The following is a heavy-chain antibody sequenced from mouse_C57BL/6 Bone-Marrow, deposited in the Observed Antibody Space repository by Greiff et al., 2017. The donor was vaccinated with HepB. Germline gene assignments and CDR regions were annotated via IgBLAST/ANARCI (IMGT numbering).Heavy chain of an antibody. D-gene: IGHD1-1*01. CDR2: ISSGGSYT. J-gene: IGHJ2*01. CDR1: GFTFSSYG. CDR3: ARRMLLRDY. Sequence: EVKLEESGGDLVKPGGSLKLSCAASGFTFSSYGMSWVRQTPDKRLEWVATISSGGSYTYYPDSVKGRFTISRDNAKNTLYLQMSSLKSEDTAMYYCARRMLLRDYWGQGTTLTVSS. V-gene: IGHV5-6*02.